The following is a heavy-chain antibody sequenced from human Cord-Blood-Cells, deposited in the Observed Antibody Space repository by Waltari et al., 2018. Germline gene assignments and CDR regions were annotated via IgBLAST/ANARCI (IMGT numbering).Heavy chain of an antibody. CDR2: IYTSGST. Sequence: QVQLQESGPGLVKSSEPLSLTCTVSGGPLSSYFWSWIRQPAGKGLEWIGRIYTSGSTNYNPSLKSRVTMSVDTSKNQFSLKLSSVTAADTAVYYCASGSGVGVYYFDYWGQGTLVTVSS. D-gene: IGHD6-13*01. J-gene: IGHJ4*02. CDR3: ASGSGVGVYYFDY. V-gene: IGHV4-4*07. CDR1: GGPLSSYF.